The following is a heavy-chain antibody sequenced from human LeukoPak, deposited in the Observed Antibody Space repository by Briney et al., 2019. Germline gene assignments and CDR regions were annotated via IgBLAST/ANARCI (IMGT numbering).Heavy chain of an antibody. J-gene: IGHJ6*03. CDR2: IKQDGSEK. CDR1: GFTFSNYW. V-gene: IGHV3-7*01. CDR3: ARDNGVVHGVYYMDV. Sequence: GGSLRLSCAASGFTFSNYWMTRVRQAPGKGLEWVADIKQDGSEKLYVKSVRGRFTISRDNAKMSLFLQMNSLRAEDTAVYYCARDNGVVHGVYYMDVWGKGTTVTVS. D-gene: IGHD3-3*01.